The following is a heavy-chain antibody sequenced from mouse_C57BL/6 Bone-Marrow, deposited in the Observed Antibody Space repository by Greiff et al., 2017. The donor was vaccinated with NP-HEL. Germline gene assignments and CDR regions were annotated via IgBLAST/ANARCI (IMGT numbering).Heavy chain of an antibody. CDR1: GYTFTSYW. Sequence: QVQLQQPGAELVRPGSSVKLSCKASGYTFTSYWMDWVKQTPGQGLEWIGNIYPSDSDTHYNQKFKDKATLTVDKSSNTAYMQLSSLTSKDSAVYYCARGGRYYYGSDAMDYWGQGTSVTVSA. J-gene: IGHJ4*01. CDR3: ARGGRYYYGSDAMDY. CDR2: IYPSDSDT. V-gene: IGHV1-61*01. D-gene: IGHD1-1*01.